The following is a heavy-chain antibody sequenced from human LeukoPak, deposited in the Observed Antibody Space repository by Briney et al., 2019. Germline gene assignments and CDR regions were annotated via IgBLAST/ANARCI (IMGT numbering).Heavy chain of an antibody. CDR3: AKNRGSGWYLDY. D-gene: IGHD6-19*01. V-gene: IGHV3-7*01. J-gene: IGHJ4*02. CDR1: GFTFSSYG. Sequence: GGSLRLSCAASGFTFSSYGMHWVRQAPGKGLEWVANIEKDGSEKYYVDSVKGRFTISRDNAKNSLSLQMNTLRAEDTAVYYCAKNRGSGWYLDYWGRGTLVTVSS. CDR2: IEKDGSEK.